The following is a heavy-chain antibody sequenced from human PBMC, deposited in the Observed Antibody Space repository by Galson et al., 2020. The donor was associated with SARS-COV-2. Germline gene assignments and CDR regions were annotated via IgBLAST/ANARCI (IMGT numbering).Heavy chain of an antibody. J-gene: IGHJ3*02. Sequence: SQASETLSLTCAVYGGSVSAYHWNWIRQPPGKGLEWIGESNHRGSTNYNPSLKSRVTISVDTSKNQFSLKLTSVTAGDTAVYYCARGRDFDWLFTTYDAFDTWGQGTMVTVSS. D-gene: IGHD3-9*01. CDR3: ARGRDFDWLFTTYDAFDT. CDR1: GGSVSAYH. CDR2: SNHRGST. V-gene: IGHV4-34*01.